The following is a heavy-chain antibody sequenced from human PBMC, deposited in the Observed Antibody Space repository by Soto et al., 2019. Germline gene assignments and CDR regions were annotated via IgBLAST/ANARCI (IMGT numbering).Heavy chain of an antibody. V-gene: IGHV1-18*01. Sequence: QVQLVQSGGEVKKPGASVKVSCKASDYTFANYGISWVRQAPGQGPEWMGWISGYNGNTNYAQKFQGRLTMTTDTSTSTAYMELSSLGSDDTAVYYCARDCNGGRCYPMYWGQGTLVTVSS. D-gene: IGHD2-15*01. CDR1: DYTFANYG. CDR2: ISGYNGNT. J-gene: IGHJ4*02. CDR3: ARDCNGGRCYPMY.